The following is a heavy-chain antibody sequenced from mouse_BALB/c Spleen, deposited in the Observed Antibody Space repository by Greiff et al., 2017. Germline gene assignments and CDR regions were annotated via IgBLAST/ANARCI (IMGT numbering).Heavy chain of an antibody. Sequence: VQLQQSGAELARPGASVKLSCKASGYTFTSYWMQWVKQRPGQGLEWIGAIYPGDGDTRYTQKFKGKATLTADKSSSTAYMQLSSLASEDSAVYYCARGGGYDMDYWGQGTSVTVSS. CDR2: IYPGDGDT. J-gene: IGHJ4*01. CDR1: GYTFTSYW. V-gene: IGHV1-87*01. CDR3: ARGGGYDMDY. D-gene: IGHD2-2*01.